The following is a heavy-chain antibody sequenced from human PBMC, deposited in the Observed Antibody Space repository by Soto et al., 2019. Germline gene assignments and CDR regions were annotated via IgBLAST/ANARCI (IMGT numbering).Heavy chain of an antibody. V-gene: IGHV1-3*01. CDR2: INAGKGDT. CDR3: ARNILGGTTDY. Sequence: GASVKVSCKASGYIFTNHAIHWVRQAPGQGLEWMGWINAGKGDTKYPQRFQGRVIITRDTSASTAYMELSSLRSGDTAVYYCARNILGGTTDYWGPGTLVTVSS. CDR1: GYIFTNHA. D-gene: IGHD1-7*01. J-gene: IGHJ4*02.